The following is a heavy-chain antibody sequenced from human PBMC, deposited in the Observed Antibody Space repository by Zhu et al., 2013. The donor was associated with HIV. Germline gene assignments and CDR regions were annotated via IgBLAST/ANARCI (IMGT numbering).Heavy chain of an antibody. V-gene: IGHV1-2*02. Sequence: QVQLVQSGAEVKKPGASVKVSCKASGYTFTGYYMHWVRQAPGQGLEWMGWINPNSGGTNYAQKFQGRVTMTRDTSISTAYMELSRLRSDDTAVYYCARVGDGDAPSSYYYYYMDVWGKGTTVTVSS. CDR2: INPNSGGT. CDR1: GYTFTGYY. D-gene: IGHD3-16*01. CDR3: ARVGDGDAPSSYYYYYMDV. J-gene: IGHJ6*03.